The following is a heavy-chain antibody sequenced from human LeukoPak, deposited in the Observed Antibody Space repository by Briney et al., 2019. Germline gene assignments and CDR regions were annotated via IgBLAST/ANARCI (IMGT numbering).Heavy chain of an antibody. V-gene: IGHV4-59*01. CDR3: ARDSVYSSGWYSYWYFDL. D-gene: IGHD6-19*01. J-gene: IGHJ2*01. Sequence: SETLSLTCTVSGGSIGSYYWSWIRQPPGKGLEWIGYIYYSGSTNYNPSLKSRVTISVDTSKNQFSLKLSSVTAADTAVYYCARDSVYSSGWYSYWYFDLWGRGTLVTVSS. CDR1: GGSIGSYY. CDR2: IYYSGST.